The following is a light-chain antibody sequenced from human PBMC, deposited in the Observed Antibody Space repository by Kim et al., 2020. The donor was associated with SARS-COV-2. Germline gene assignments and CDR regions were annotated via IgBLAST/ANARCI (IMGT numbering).Light chain of an antibody. J-gene: IGKJ2*01. Sequence: DIQMTQSPSTLSASVGDRVTITCRASQSISRFLAWYQQKPGKAPKLLIYKASTLESGVPSRFSGSGSGTEFTLTISSLQPDDFATYYCQQYNTYPYTFGQGTTLEI. CDR2: KAS. CDR3: QQYNTYPYT. V-gene: IGKV1-5*03. CDR1: QSISRF.